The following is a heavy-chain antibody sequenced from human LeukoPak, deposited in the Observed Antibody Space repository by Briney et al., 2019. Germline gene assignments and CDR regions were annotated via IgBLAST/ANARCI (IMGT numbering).Heavy chain of an antibody. D-gene: IGHD1-26*01. V-gene: IGHV3-23*01. J-gene: IGHJ5*02. CDR1: GFTFSSYA. CDR2: ISGSGGRT. CDR3: AKSPTIYYARHWFDP. Sequence: PGGSLRLSCAASGFTFSSYAMSWVRQAPGRGLEWVSVISGSGGRTYYADSVKGRFTISRDNSKNTLYLQMNSLRVEDTAVYYCAKSPTIYYARHWFDPWGQGTLVTVSS.